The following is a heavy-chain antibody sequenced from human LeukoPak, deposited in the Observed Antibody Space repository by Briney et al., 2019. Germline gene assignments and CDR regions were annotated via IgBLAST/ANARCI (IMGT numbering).Heavy chain of an antibody. CDR2: ISSGGSTI. CDR1: GFTFSSYE. CDR3: AELGITMIGGV. D-gene: IGHD3-10*02. V-gene: IGHV3-48*03. J-gene: IGHJ6*04. Sequence: GGSLRLSCAASGFTFSSYEMNWVRQVPGKGLEWVSYISSGGSTIYYADSVKGRFTISRDNAKNSLYLQMNSLRAEDTAVYYCAELGITMIGGVWGKGTTVTISS.